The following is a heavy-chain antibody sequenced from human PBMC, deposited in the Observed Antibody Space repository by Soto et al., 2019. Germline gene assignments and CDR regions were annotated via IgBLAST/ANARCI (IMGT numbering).Heavy chain of an antibody. J-gene: IGHJ6*02. Sequence: SGPTLVNPTQTLTLTCTFSGFSLSTSGMCVSWIRQPPGKALEWPALIDWDDDKYYSTSLKTRLTISKDTSKNQVVLTMTNMDPVDTATYYCARIRREYYDSSGYHYYYYYGMDVWGQGTTVTVSS. V-gene: IGHV2-70*01. CDR3: ARIRREYYDSSGYHYYYYYGMDV. CDR1: GFSLSTSGMC. D-gene: IGHD3-22*01. CDR2: IDWDDDK.